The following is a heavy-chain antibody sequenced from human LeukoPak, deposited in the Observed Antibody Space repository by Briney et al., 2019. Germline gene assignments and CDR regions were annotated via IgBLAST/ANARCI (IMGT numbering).Heavy chain of an antibody. CDR1: GYTFTSYD. CDR3: ARGLVSGYYYFYYYGMDV. CDR2: MNPNSGNT. Sequence: GASVKVSCKASGYTFTSYDINWVRQATGQGLEWMGWMNPNSGNTGYAQKFQGRVTMTRNTSISTAYMELSSLRSEDTAVYYCARGLVSGYYYFYYYGMDVWGQGTTVTVSS. D-gene: IGHD3-22*01. J-gene: IGHJ6*02. V-gene: IGHV1-8*01.